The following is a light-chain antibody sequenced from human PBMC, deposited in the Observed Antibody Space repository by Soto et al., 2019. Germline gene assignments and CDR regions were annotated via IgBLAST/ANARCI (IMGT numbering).Light chain of an antibody. CDR3: QQYNYWPRT. CDR1: QSVSSN. J-gene: IGKJ2*01. V-gene: IGKV3-15*01. Sequence: EIVMTQSPATLSVSPGERATLSFSASQSVSSNLAWYQQKPGQAPRLLIYGASTRATGIPARFSGSGSGIEFTLTISSLQSEDFAVYFCQQYNYWPRTFGQGTKLEIK. CDR2: GAS.